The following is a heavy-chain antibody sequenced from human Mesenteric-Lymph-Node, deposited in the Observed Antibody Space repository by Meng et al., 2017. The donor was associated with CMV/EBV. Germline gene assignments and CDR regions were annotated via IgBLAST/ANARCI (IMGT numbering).Heavy chain of an antibody. CDR3: ARDGRPISRGSPYNYNGMDV. J-gene: IGHJ6*02. Sequence: ASVKVSCKASGYSFTSYYMIWVRQVPGQGFEWMGKINPSGGSPSYAQRFQGRLTMTRDTSTSTVYMELSSLTSEDTAVYFCARDGRPISRGSPYNYNGMDVWGQGTRVTVSS. D-gene: IGHD3-3*01. CDR2: INPSGGSP. CDR1: GYSFTSYY. V-gene: IGHV1-46*01.